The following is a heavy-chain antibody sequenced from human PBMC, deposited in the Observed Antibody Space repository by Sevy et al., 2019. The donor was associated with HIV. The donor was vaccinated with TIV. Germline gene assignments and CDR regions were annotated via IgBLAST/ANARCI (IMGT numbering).Heavy chain of an antibody. CDR1: GLTLTNYW. CDR2: INTDGKMT. CDR3: ARGSRGTFGY. V-gene: IGHV3-74*01. J-gene: IGHJ4*02. Sequence: GGSLRLSCAASGLTLTNYWMHWVRQAPGNGLVWVSHINTDGKMTRYADFVKGRFTISRDNAKNTLYLQMNSLRDEDTAVYYCARGSRGTFGYLGQGTIITVSS. D-gene: IGHD1-26*01.